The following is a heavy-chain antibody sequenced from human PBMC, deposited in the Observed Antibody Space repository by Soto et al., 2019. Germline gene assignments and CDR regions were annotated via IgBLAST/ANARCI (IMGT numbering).Heavy chain of an antibody. Sequence: ASVKVSCKASGYTLSDYFMQWVRQAPGQGLEWMGWINPNSGDTQYAQKFQGRVTMTRDTSINTAYMELKRLRSEDTAVYFCTREGGGIRTGRTGNAAFDIWGQGTKVTVSS. J-gene: IGHJ3*02. CDR3: TREGGGIRTGRTGNAAFDI. CDR2: INPNSGDT. D-gene: IGHD6-13*01. CDR1: GYTLSDYF. V-gene: IGHV1-2*02.